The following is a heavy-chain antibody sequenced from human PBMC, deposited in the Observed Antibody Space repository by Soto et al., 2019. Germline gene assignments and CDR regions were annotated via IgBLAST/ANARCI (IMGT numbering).Heavy chain of an antibody. CDR1: GGSISSYY. J-gene: IGHJ6*02. Sequence: LSLTCTVSGGSISSYYWSWIRQPAGKGLEWIGRIYTSGSTNYNPSLKSRVTMSVDTSKIXXXLXLXSXTXXXPAVXYCAREGGSYGNYYYYGMDVWGQGTTDTVSS. D-gene: IGHD1-26*01. V-gene: IGHV4-4*07. CDR3: AREGGSYGNYYYYGMDV. CDR2: IYTSGST.